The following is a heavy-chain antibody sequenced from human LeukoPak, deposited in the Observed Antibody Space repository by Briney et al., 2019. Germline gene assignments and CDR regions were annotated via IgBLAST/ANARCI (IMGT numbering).Heavy chain of an antibody. Sequence: PGRSLRLSCAASGFTFSSYGMSWVRQAPGKGLEWVSAISGSGGSTYYADSVKGRFTISRDNSKNTLYLQMNSLRAEDTAVYYCMALGTMVQNWGQGTLVTVSS. CDR1: GFTFSSYG. J-gene: IGHJ4*02. CDR3: MALGTMVQN. V-gene: IGHV3-23*01. CDR2: ISGSGGST. D-gene: IGHD3-10*01.